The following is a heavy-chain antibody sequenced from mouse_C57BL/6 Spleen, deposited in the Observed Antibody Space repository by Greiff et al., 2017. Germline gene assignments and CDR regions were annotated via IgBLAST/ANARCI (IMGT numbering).Heavy chain of an antibody. Sequence: EVHLVESGGGLVKPGGSLKLSCAASGFTFSDYGMHWVRQAPEKGLEWVAYISSGSSTIYYADTVKGRFTISRDNAKNTLFLQMTSLRSEDTAMYYCAFTTVVGRYWYFDVWGTGTTVTVSS. CDR1: GFTFSDYG. CDR3: AFTTVVGRYWYFDV. J-gene: IGHJ1*03. V-gene: IGHV5-17*01. D-gene: IGHD1-1*01. CDR2: ISSGSSTI.